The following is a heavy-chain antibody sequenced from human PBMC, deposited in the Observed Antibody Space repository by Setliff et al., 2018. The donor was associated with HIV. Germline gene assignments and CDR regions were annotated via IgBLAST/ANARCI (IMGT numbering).Heavy chain of an antibody. CDR1: GGSISRGSYY. J-gene: IGHJ5*02. Sequence: TLSLTCTVSGGSISRGSYYLTWIRQPAGKGLEWIGRIYTSGNTYYNPSLKSRVTISVDTSKNQFSLKLSSVTAADTAVYYCARRPYYDFWSASGWFDPWGQGTLVTVSS. CDR2: IYTSGNT. D-gene: IGHD3-3*01. V-gene: IGHV4-61*02. CDR3: ARRPYYDFWSASGWFDP.